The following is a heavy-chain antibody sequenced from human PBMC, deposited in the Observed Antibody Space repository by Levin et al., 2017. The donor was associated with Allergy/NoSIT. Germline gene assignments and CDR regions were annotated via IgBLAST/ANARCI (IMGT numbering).Heavy chain of an antibody. CDR1: GLTFSNNW. J-gene: IGHJ4*02. D-gene: IGHD3-22*01. CDR3: ASSLGDNSGY. Sequence: GESLKISCAASGLTFSNNWMHWVRQGPGKGLVWVSRINTDGSSTSYADSVKGRFTISRDNAKSTLYLQMNSLRAEDTAMYYCASSLGDNSGYWGQGTLVTVSS. CDR2: INTDGSST. V-gene: IGHV3-74*01.